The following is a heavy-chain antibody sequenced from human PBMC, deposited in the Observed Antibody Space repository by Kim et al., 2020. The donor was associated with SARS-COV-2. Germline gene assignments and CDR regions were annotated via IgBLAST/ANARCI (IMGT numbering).Heavy chain of an antibody. CDR2: ST. CDR3: ASLTAMDIN. J-gene: IGHJ4*02. Sequence: STYYNPSLKSRVTISVDTSKNQFSLKLRSVTAADTAVYYCASLTAMDINWGQGTLVTVSS. V-gene: IGHV4-31*02. D-gene: IGHD5-18*01.